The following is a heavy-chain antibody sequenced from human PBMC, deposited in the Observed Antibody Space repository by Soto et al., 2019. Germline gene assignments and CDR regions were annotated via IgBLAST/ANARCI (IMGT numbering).Heavy chain of an antibody. D-gene: IGHD6-6*01. CDR1: GYTFTSYD. CDR3: ARGSSSFIPYYYYKDV. V-gene: IGHV1-8*01. Sequence: QVPLVQSGAEVKKPGASVKVSCKASGYTFTSYDINWVRQATGQGLEWMGWMNPNSGNTGYAQKFQGRVTMTRNTSISTAYMELSSLRSEDTAVYYCARGSSSFIPYYYYKDVWGKGTTVTVSS. CDR2: MNPNSGNT. J-gene: IGHJ6*03.